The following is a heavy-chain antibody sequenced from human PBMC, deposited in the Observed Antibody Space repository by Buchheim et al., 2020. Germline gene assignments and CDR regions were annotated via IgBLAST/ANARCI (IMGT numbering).Heavy chain of an antibody. CDR3: ATVRGNAFDM. CDR1: GVSFSSYR. Sequence: EEQLVESGGGLVQPGESLTLSCLVSGVSFSSYRLNRVRQAPGKGLEWISYISSSGSPIYYADSVRGRFTISRDNAKNSLYFQMYNLRVEDTALYYCATVRGNAFDMWGQGT. V-gene: IGHV3-48*03. CDR2: ISSSGSPI. D-gene: IGHD3-10*01. J-gene: IGHJ3*02.